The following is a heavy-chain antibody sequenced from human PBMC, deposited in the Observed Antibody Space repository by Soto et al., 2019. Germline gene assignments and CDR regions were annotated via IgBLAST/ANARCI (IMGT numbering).Heavy chain of an antibody. Sequence: QITLKESGPTLVRPAQTLTLTCDFSGFSLSTYHIGVAWIRQPPGKALEWLALIYWDDDKRYSPSLKDRLAISNHTSSKKLVLTITNMDPGSTATYFCAHAGDYDLLTFDHWGPGTLVTVSS. J-gene: IGHJ4*02. CDR1: GFSLSTYHIG. CDR3: AHAGDYDLLTFDH. V-gene: IGHV2-5*02. CDR2: IYWDDDK. D-gene: IGHD4-17*01.